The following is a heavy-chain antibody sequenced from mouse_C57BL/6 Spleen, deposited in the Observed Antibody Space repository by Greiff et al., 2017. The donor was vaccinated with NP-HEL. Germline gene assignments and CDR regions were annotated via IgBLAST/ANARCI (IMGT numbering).Heavy chain of an antibody. D-gene: IGHD3-1*01. Sequence: VKVVESGAELVKPGASVKISCKASGYAFSSYWMNWVKQRPGKGLEWIGQIYPGDGDTNYNGKFKGKATLTADKSSSTAYMQLSSLTSEDSAVYFCTRDGLSWGFAYWGQGTLVTVSA. CDR3: TRDGLSWGFAY. J-gene: IGHJ3*01. V-gene: IGHV1-80*01. CDR2: IYPGDGDT. CDR1: GYAFSSYW.